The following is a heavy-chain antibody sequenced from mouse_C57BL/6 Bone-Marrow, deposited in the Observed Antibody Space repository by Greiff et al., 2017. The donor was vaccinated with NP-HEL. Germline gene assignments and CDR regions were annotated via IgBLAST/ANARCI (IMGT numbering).Heavy chain of an antibody. CDR2: INPNNGGT. J-gene: IGHJ2*01. CDR3: ARGSGGSSYFYFDY. D-gene: IGHD1-1*01. V-gene: IGHV1-26*01. Sequence: EVQLQQSGPELVKPGASVKISCKASGYTFTDSYMNWVKQSHGKSLEWIGYINPNNGGTSYNQKFKGKATLTVDKSSSTAYMELRSLTSEDSAVYYCARGSGGSSYFYFDYWGQGTTLTVSS. CDR1: GYTFTDSY.